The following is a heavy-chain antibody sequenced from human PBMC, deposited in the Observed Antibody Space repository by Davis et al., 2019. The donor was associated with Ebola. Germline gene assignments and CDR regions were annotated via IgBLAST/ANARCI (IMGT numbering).Heavy chain of an antibody. CDR2: IIPIFGTA. V-gene: IGHV1-69*06. Sequence: SVKVTCNASAGTFSSYAISWVRHPPGQGLEWWGGIIPIFGTANYAQKFQGRVTITADKSTSTAYRELSSLRSEDTAVYYCARVRTANRLRFLSWYYGMDVWGQGTTVTVSS. J-gene: IGHJ6*02. CDR1: AGTFSSYA. CDR3: ARVRTANRLRFLSWYYGMDV. D-gene: IGHD3-3*01.